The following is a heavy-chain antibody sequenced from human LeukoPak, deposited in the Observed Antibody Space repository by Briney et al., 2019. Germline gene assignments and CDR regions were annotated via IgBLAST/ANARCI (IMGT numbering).Heavy chain of an antibody. D-gene: IGHD3-22*01. CDR1: GYTFTGYY. Sequence: SVKVSCKASGYTFTGYYMHWVRQAPGQGLEWMGGIIPIFGTANYAQKFQGRVTITADESTSTAYMELSSLRSEDTAVYYCARDRYYDSSGYYPYFDYWGQGTLVTVSS. V-gene: IGHV1-69*13. CDR3: ARDRYYDSSGYYPYFDY. CDR2: IIPIFGTA. J-gene: IGHJ4*02.